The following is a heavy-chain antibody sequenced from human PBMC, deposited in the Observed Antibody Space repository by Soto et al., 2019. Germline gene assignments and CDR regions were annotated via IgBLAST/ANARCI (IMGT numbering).Heavy chain of an antibody. CDR2: ISYDGSNK. J-gene: IGHJ3*02. CDR1: GFTFSSYA. CDR3: ARGTYGDYANDAFDI. V-gene: IGHV3-30-3*01. Sequence: GGSLRLSCAASGFTFSSYAMHWVRQAPGKGLEWVAVISYDGSNKYYADSVKGRFTISRDNSKNTLYLQMNSLRAEDTAVYYCARGTYGDYANDAFDIWGQGTMVTVSS. D-gene: IGHD4-17*01.